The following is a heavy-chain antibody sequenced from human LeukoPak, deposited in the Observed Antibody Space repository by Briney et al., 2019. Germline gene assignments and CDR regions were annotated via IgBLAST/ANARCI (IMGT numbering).Heavy chain of an antibody. CDR2: ISGSGGST. CDR1: RFIFNNYA. V-gene: IGHV3-23*01. Sequence: GGSLRLSCAASRFIFNNYAMSWVRQAPGKGLYWVSSISGSGGSTNYADSVKGRFTISRDNSKNTLYLQMNSLRAEDTAVYYCAKTRPLDSSSWSHGDYWGQGTLVTVSS. D-gene: IGHD6-13*01. J-gene: IGHJ4*02. CDR3: AKTRPLDSSSWSHGDY.